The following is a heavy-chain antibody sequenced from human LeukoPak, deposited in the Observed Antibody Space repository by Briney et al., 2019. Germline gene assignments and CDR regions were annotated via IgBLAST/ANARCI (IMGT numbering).Heavy chain of an antibody. J-gene: IGHJ5*02. CDR1: GGSISSYY. CDR3: ARWSKGYYDSSGYYYEAWFDP. Sequence: PSETLSLTCTDSGGSISSYYWSWIRQPPGKGLEWIGYIYYSGSTNYNPSLKSRVTISVDTSKNQFSLKLSSVTAADTAVYYCARWSKGYYDSSGYYYEAWFDPWGQGTLVTVPS. CDR2: IYYSGST. D-gene: IGHD3-22*01. V-gene: IGHV4-59*01.